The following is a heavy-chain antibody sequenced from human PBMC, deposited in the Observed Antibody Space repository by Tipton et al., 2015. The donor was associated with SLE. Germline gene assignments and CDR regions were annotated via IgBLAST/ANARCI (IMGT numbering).Heavy chain of an antibody. J-gene: IGHJ4*02. CDR3: ARFGLLDAGY. CDR2: IYHSGST. Sequence: TLSLTCAVYGGSFSGYYWSWIRQPPGKGLEWIGSIYHSGSTYYNPSLKSRVTISVDTSKNQFSLKLSSVTAADTAVYYCARFGLLDAGYLGQGTLVTVSS. V-gene: IGHV4-34*01. CDR1: GGSFSGYY. D-gene: IGHD3-10*01.